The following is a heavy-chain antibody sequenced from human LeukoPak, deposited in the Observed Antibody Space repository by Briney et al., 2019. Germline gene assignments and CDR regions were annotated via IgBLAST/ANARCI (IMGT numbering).Heavy chain of an antibody. CDR3: AREPFCSGGNCYGAYCFDY. V-gene: IGHV3-21*01. CDR2: ISPSSTSI. Sequence: PGGSLRLSCAASGFSFSSFSMSWVRQAPGKGLEWVSAISPSSTSIYYADSVKGRFTISRDNAKNSLYLQMNSLRAEDTAMYYCAREPFCSGGNCYGAYCFDYWGRGTLVTVPS. D-gene: IGHD2-15*01. CDR1: GFSFSSFS. J-gene: IGHJ4*02.